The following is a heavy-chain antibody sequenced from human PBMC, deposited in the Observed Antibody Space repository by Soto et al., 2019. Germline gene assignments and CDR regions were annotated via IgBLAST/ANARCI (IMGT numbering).Heavy chain of an antibody. Sequence: SETLSLTCTVSGGSISSGDYYWSWIRQPPGKGLEWIGYIYYSGSTYYNPSLKSRVTISVDTSKNQFSPKLSSVTAADTAVYYCARDRGGPGDDWFDPWGQGTLVTVS. D-gene: IGHD3-10*01. V-gene: IGHV4-30-4*01. J-gene: IGHJ5*02. CDR2: IYYSGST. CDR3: ARDRGGPGDDWFDP. CDR1: GGSISSGDYY.